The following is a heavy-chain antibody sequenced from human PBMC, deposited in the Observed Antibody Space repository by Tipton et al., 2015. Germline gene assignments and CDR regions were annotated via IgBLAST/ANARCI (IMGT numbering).Heavy chain of an antibody. CDR3: ARVGSGWYFDF. V-gene: IGHV3-49*04. Sequence: SLRLSCLTSGFTLGEYTLNWVRQAPGKGLQWVGAIRSKTSGGATHYAASLKGRFTISRDDSKNSLYLQMNSLKSEDTAVYYCARVGSGWYFDFWGQGTLVTVSS. J-gene: IGHJ4*02. CDR1: GFTLGEYT. D-gene: IGHD6-25*01. CDR2: IRSKTSGGAT.